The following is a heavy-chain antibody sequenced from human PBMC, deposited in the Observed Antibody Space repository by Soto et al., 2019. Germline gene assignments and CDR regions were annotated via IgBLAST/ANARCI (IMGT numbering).Heavy chain of an antibody. Sequence: ASVKVSCKTSGYSFTDYDINWVRQAPGQGLEWMGWVSPDHGNAGYAQHFQGRVTMTEDTSTDTAYMELSSLRSEDTAVYYCATDAGITMVRGADAEYFQHWGQGTLVTVSS. CDR1: GYSFTDYD. D-gene: IGHD3-10*01. CDR2: VSPDHGNA. J-gene: IGHJ1*01. CDR3: ATDAGITMVRGADAEYFQH. V-gene: IGHV1-8*01.